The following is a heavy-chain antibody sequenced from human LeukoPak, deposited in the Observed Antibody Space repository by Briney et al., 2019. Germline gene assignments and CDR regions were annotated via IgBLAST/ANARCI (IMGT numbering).Heavy chain of an antibody. CDR2: VYPGESS. CDR3: ARVEKGGLDY. D-gene: IGHD1-26*01. Sequence: SETLSLTCTVSGGSISSYYWSWVRQPAGKGLEWISRVYPGESSEYNPSPKSRVAMSVDTSKNQFYLRVNYVTAADPAVDYCARVEKGGLDYWGQGTLVTVSS. CDR1: GGSISSYY. V-gene: IGHV4-4*07. J-gene: IGHJ4*02.